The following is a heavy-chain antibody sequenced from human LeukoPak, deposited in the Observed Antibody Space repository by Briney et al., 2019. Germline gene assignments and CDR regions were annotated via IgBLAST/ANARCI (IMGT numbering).Heavy chain of an antibody. J-gene: IGHJ4*02. D-gene: IGHD3-22*01. V-gene: IGHV2-5*01. Sequence: ESGPTLVKPTQTLTLTCTFSGFSLSTSGLGVGWIRQPPGKALEWLAFIFWNDDKRYSPSLKSRFTITKDTSKNQVVLTMTNMDPVDTATYYCAHSSYDSSGYYYFDYWGQGTPVSVSS. CDR2: IFWNDDK. CDR3: AHSSYDSSGYYYFDY. CDR1: GFSLSTSGLG.